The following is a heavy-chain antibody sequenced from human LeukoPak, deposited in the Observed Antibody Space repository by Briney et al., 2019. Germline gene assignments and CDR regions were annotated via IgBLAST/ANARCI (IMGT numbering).Heavy chain of an antibody. D-gene: IGHD3-16*01. CDR2: ISGSSGST. Sequence: PGGSLRLSCAASGFTFSSYAMSWVRQAPGKGLEWVSAISGSSGSTYYADSVKGRFTISRDNSKNTLYLQMNSLRAEDTAVYYCAKGSGVWGSYRPGLYWGQGTLVTVSS. CDR1: GFTFSSYA. CDR3: AKGSGVWGSYRPGLY. J-gene: IGHJ4*02. V-gene: IGHV3-23*01.